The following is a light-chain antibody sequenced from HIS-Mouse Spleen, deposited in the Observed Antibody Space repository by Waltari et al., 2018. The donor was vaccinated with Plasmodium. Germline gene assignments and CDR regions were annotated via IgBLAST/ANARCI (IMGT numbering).Light chain of an antibody. J-gene: IGLJ3*02. CDR2: QDS. Sequence: SYELTQPLSVSVSPGQTASITCPGDKLGDKYACWYQQKPGQSPVLVIYQDSKRPSGIPERFSGSNSGNTATLTISGTQAMDEADYYCQAWDSSTAVFGGGTKLTVL. CDR1: KLGDKY. CDR3: QAWDSSTAV. V-gene: IGLV3-1*01.